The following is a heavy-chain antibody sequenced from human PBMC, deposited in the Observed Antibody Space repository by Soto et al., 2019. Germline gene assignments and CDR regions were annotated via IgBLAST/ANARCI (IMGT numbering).Heavy chain of an antibody. CDR1: GGSISSGGYY. Sequence: PSATLSLTCTVSGGSISSGGYYWSWIRQHPGKGLEWIGYIYYSGSTYYNPSLKSRVTISVDTSKNQFSLKLSSVTAADTAVYYCASFTPGDYYYYMDVWGKGTTVTVSS. V-gene: IGHV4-31*02. CDR3: ASFTPGDYYYYMDV. CDR2: IYYSGST. J-gene: IGHJ6*03. D-gene: IGHD2-8*02.